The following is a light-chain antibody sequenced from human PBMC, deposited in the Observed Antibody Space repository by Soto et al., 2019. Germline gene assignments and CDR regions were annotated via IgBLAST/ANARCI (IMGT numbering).Light chain of an antibody. J-gene: IGKJ1*01. V-gene: IGKV2-28*01. CDR1: QSLLQSNGYNY. CDR3: MQSQQSPPT. CDR2: FGS. Sequence: DIVMTQSPLSLPVTPGEPASISCSSSQSLLQSNGYNYLDWYLQKPGQSPQLLIYFGSYRASGVPDMFSGSGSGTDCTLKIRRVEAEDVGVYYCMQSQQSPPTFGQGTKVEI.